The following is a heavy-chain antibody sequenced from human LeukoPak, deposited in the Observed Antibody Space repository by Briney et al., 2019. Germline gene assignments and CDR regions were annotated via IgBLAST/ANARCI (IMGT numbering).Heavy chain of an antibody. Sequence: SETLSLTCTVSGGSISSGSYYCSWIRQPAGKGLEWIGRIYTSGSTNYNPFLKSRVTISVDTSKNQFSLKLSSVTAADTAVYYCARSGWNYFADWFDPWGQGTLVTVSS. J-gene: IGHJ5*02. D-gene: IGHD1-7*01. CDR1: GGSISSGSYY. CDR2: IYTSGST. V-gene: IGHV4-61*02. CDR3: ARSGWNYFADWFDP.